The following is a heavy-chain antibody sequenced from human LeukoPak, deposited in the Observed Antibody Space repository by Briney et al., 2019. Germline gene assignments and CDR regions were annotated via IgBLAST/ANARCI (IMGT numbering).Heavy chain of an antibody. CDR3: ARGVRGYYMDV. J-gene: IGHJ6*03. CDR1: EFTFSSYE. V-gene: IGHV3-48*03. D-gene: IGHD3-16*01. CDR2: ISSSGSII. Sequence: GGSLRLSCAASEFTFSSYEMNWVRQAPGKGLEWVSYISSSGSIIYYADSVKGRFTISRDNAKNSLYLKVNSLRAEDTAVYYCARGVRGYYMDVWGKGTTVTISS.